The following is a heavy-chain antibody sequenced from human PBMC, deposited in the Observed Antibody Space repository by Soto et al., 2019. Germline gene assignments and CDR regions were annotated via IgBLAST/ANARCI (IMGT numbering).Heavy chain of an antibody. CDR2: IWSDGNNR. CDR3: ARIQLDTIMALDY. V-gene: IGHV3-33*01. Sequence: QVQLVESGGGVLQPGKSLRLSCAASGFNFNTCGFHWVRQAPGKGLEWVSVIWSDGNNRYYADSVKGRFTISRDISKNTVYLQMNTLRVEDTAVYFCARIQLDTIMALDYWGHGTLVTVSS. J-gene: IGHJ4*01. CDR1: GFNFNTCG. D-gene: IGHD1-1*01.